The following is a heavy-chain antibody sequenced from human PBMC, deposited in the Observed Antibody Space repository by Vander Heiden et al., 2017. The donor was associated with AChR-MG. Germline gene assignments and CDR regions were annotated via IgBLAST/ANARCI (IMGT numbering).Heavy chain of an antibody. CDR2: INPSGGST. CDR3: ARVPRPGDGYNHDAFDI. J-gene: IGHJ3*02. CDR1: GYTFTSHD. Sequence: QVQLVQSGAEVKKPGASVQVFCKASGYTFTSHDMHCVQQAPGQGLEWMGIINPSGGSTSYAHKFQGRVTMTRDTSTSTVYMELSSLRSEDTAVYYCARVPRPGDGYNHDAFDIWGQGTMVTVSS. V-gene: IGHV1-46*01. D-gene: IGHD5-12*01.